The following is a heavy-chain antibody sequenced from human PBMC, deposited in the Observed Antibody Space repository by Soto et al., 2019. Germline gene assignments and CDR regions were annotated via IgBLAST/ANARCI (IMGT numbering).Heavy chain of an antibody. CDR2: ISSSSSYI. Sequence: EVQLVESGGGLVKPGGSLRLSCAASGFTFSSYSMNWVRQAPGKGLEWVSSISSSSSYIYYADSVKGRVTISRDNGKISVCLQMSSLTAEDTCRQYCARDTYFYSTGSYGPWGQGALGTVSS. CDR3: ARDTYFYSTGSYGP. CDR1: GFTFSSYS. D-gene: IGHD3-10*01. V-gene: IGHV3-21*01. J-gene: IGHJ5*02.